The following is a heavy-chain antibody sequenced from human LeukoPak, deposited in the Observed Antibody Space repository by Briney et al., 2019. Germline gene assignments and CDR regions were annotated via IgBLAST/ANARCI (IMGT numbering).Heavy chain of an antibody. J-gene: IGHJ4*02. CDR1: QFSVSINF. CDR3: ARRVVGATSVDYFDY. D-gene: IGHD1-26*01. V-gene: IGHV3-66*04. CDR2: ISSGGTT. Sequence: GGSLRLSCEASQFSVSINFMSWVRQTPGKGLEWVSVISSGGTTYYADSVKGRFTISRDNSKNTVSLQMNSLRAEDTAVYYCARRVVGATSVDYFDYWGQGTLVTVSS.